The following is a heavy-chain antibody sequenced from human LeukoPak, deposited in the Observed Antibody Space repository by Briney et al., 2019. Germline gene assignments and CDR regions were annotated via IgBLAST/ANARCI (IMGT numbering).Heavy chain of an antibody. V-gene: IGHV3-30*18. CDR2: ISYDGSNK. Sequence: PGRSLGLSCAASGFTFSSYGMHWVRQAPGKGLEWVAVISYDGSNKYYADSVKGRFTISRDNSKNTLYLQMNSLRAEDTAVYYCAKAADGNAFDYWGQGTLVTVSS. CDR3: AKAADGNAFDY. CDR1: GFTFSSYG. J-gene: IGHJ4*02. D-gene: IGHD1-1*01.